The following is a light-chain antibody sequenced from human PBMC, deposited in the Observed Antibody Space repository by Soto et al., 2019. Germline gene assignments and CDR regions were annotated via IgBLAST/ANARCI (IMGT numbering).Light chain of an antibody. J-gene: IGKJ2*01. CDR2: AAS. Sequence: DIQMTQSPSSLSASVGDRVTVTCRASQNIYSYVKWYQQKPGKAPKRLIYAASSLQSGVPSRFSGSGSGTDFTLTIGSLQRDDFATYFCQQSYTNPYTFGQGTKWEIK. CDR3: QQSYTNPYT. CDR1: QNIYSY. V-gene: IGKV1-39*01.